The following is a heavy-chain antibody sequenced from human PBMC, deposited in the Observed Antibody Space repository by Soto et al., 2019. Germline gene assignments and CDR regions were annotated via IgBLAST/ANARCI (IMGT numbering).Heavy chain of an antibody. CDR3: AKSVYNWNDGFFDY. CDR1: GFTFSSYG. CDR2: ISYDGNNK. D-gene: IGHD1-1*01. J-gene: IGHJ4*02. Sequence: QVQLVESGGGVVQPGRSLRLSCAASGFTFSSYGLHWVRQAPGKGLEWVAVISYDGNNKYYEDSVKGRFTISRDNSKNTLYLQMNSLRAADTAVHYCAKSVYNWNDGFFDYWGQGTLVTVSS. V-gene: IGHV3-30*18.